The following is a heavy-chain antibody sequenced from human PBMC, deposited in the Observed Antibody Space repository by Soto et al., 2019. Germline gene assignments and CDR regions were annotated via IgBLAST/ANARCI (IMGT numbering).Heavy chain of an antibody. CDR2: IGRKANNYAT. Sequence: PGLSRRLSCSASGFTFSGSDMHWVRQGSGKGLKWVGRIGRKANNYATAYAASVKGRFTISRDDSKNTAYLQMNSLKTEDTAIYYCAKPGLVGLTTTPTFDYWGQGT. CDR1: GFTFSGSD. CDR3: AKPGLVGLTTTPTFDY. D-gene: IGHD1-1*01. V-gene: IGHV3-73*01. J-gene: IGHJ4*02.